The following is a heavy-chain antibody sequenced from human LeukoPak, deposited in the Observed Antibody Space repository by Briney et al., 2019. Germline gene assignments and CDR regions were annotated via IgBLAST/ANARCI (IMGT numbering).Heavy chain of an antibody. CDR2: SSSDGSST. Sequence: GWALRLCGAASGFTFSSYWMHWVRKAPGKRQVWVSRSSSDGSSTIYADSVKGRFTISRDNAKNTLYLQMNSLRAEDTAVYYCARDRGGSGPTTTDSWGQGTLVTVSS. J-gene: IGHJ4*02. CDR3: ARDRGGSGPTTTDS. D-gene: IGHD6-19*01. V-gene: IGHV3-74*01. CDR1: GFTFSSYW.